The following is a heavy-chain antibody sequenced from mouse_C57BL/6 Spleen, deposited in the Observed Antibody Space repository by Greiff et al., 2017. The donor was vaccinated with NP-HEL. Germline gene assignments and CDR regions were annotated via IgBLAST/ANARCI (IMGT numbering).Heavy chain of an antibody. D-gene: IGHD1-1*01. Sequence: QVQLQQPGAELVMPGASVKLSCKASGYTFTSYWMHWVKQRPGQGLEWIGEIDPSDSYTNYNQKFKGKSTLTVDKSSSTAYMQLSSLTSEDSAVYYCARSRPYFGRPYWYFDVWGTGTTVTVSS. CDR1: GYTFTSYW. CDR3: ARSRPYFGRPYWYFDV. V-gene: IGHV1-69*01. CDR2: IDPSDSYT. J-gene: IGHJ1*03.